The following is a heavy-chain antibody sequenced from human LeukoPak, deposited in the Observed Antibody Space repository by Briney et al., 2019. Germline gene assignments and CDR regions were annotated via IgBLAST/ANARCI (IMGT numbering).Heavy chain of an antibody. D-gene: IGHD5-12*01. CDR3: ARLLPPIVATSHWFDP. Sequence: KSGGSLSLSCAASGFTFSDYYMRWIRQAPGKGLEGVSYISRSSSYTNYADSVKGRFTISRDNAKNSLYLQMNSLRAEDTAVYYCARLLPPIVATSHWFDPWGQGTLVTVSS. J-gene: IGHJ5*02. V-gene: IGHV3-11*03. CDR1: GFTFSDYY. CDR2: ISRSSSYT.